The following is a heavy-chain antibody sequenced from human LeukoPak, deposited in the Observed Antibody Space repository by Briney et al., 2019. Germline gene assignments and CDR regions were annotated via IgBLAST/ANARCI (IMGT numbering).Heavy chain of an antibody. CDR1: GGTFSSYA. V-gene: IGHV1-69*04. CDR3: AKDYDILTGTDYYYGMDV. D-gene: IGHD3-9*01. Sequence: GSSVKVSCKASGGTFSSYAISWVRQAPGQGLEWMGRIIPILGIANYAQKFQGRVTITADKSTSTAYMELSSLRSEDTAVYYCAKDYDILTGTDYYYGMDVWGQGTTVTVSS. J-gene: IGHJ6*02. CDR2: IIPILGIA.